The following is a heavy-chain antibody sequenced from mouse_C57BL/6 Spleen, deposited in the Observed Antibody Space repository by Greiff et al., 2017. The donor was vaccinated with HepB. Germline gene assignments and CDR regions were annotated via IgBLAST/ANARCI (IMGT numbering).Heavy chain of an antibody. CDR2: ISDGGSYT. Sequence: EVKLVESGGGLVKPGGSLKLSCAASGFTFSSYAMSWVRQTPEKRLEWVATISDGGSYTYYPDNVKGRFTISRDNAKNNLYLQMSHLKSEDTAMYYCARDGYLGDWYFDVWGTGTTVTVSS. CDR3: ARDGYLGDWYFDV. D-gene: IGHD2-2*01. J-gene: IGHJ1*03. CDR1: GFTFSSYA. V-gene: IGHV5-4*01.